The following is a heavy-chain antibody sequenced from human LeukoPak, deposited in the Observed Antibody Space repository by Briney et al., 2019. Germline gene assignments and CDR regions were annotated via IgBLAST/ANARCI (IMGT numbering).Heavy chain of an antibody. CDR3: ARGSAGRWAPGIFDY. J-gene: IGHJ4*02. D-gene: IGHD2-21*01. V-gene: IGHV4-39*07. Sequence: PSETLPLTCTVSGGSISSSSYYWGWIRQPPGRGLEWIGSIYYSGSTYYNPSLKSRVTISVDRSKNQFSLKLSSVTAADTAVYYCARGSAGRWAPGIFDYWGQGTLVTVSS. CDR1: GGSISSSSYY. CDR2: IYYSGST.